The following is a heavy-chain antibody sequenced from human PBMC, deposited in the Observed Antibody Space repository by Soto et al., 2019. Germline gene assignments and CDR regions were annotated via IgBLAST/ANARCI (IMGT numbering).Heavy chain of an antibody. Sequence: QVQLVESGGGLVKPGGSLRLSCAASGFTFSDYYMSWIRQAPGKGLEWVSYISSSGSTIYYADSVKGRFTISRDNAKNXLYLQMNSLRAEDTAVYYCARPYYEQSESTPEGDYWGQGTLVTVSS. CDR3: ARPYYEQSESTPEGDY. V-gene: IGHV3-11*01. D-gene: IGHD3-22*01. CDR1: GFTFSDYY. J-gene: IGHJ4*02. CDR2: ISSSGSTI.